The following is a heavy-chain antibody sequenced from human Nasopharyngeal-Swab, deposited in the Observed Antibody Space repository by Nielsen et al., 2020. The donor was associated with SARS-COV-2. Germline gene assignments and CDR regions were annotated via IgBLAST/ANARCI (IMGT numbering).Heavy chain of an antibody. CDR1: GYTFTDYY. J-gene: IGHJ4*02. V-gene: IGHV1-2*02. CDR2: MNPHNGGT. CDR3: ARDRGDY. Sequence: ASVKVSCKPSGYTFTDYYMHWVQQAPGQGLEWMGWMNPHNGGTNYEQKFQGRVTMTRDTSINTAYLELNSLRFDDTAVYYCARDRGDYWGQGTLVTVSS.